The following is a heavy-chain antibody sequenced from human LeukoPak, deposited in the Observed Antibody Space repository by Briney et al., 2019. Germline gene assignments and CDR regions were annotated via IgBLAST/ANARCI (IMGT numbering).Heavy chain of an antibody. CDR3: ARDYHGLDY. Sequence: PGGSLRLSCAASGFTFSSYGMHWVRQAPGKGLEWVAVISYDGSNKYYADSVKGRFTISRDNSKNTLYLQMNSLRAEDTAVYYCARDYHGLDYWGQGTLVTVSS. J-gene: IGHJ4*02. D-gene: IGHD2-2*01. CDR2: ISYDGSNK. CDR1: GFTFSSYG. V-gene: IGHV3-30*03.